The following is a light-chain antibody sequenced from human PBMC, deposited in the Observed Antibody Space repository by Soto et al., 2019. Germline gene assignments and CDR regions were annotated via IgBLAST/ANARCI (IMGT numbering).Light chain of an antibody. J-gene: IGKJ1*01. CDR2: LGS. CDR3: MQPLQSWT. V-gene: IGKV2-28*01. CDR1: QGLLHSNGYNY. Sequence: IVMNQSPLSLPVTPGEPASISCRSSQGLLHSNGYNYLDWYLQKPGQSPQLLIYLGSNRASGVPDRFSGSGSGTDFTLKISRVEAEDVGVYYCMQPLQSWTFGQGTKVDIK.